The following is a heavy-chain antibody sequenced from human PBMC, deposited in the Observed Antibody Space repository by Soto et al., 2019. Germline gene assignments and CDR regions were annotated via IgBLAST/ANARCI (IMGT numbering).Heavy chain of an antibody. J-gene: IGHJ5*02. CDR2: IKSKTVGGTT. CDR3: TAWFGEWDGP. CDR1: GFIFSNAW. V-gene: IGHV3-15*07. D-gene: IGHD3-10*01. Sequence: EVQLVESGGGLVKPGGSLRLSCAASGFIFSNAWLNWVRQVPGKGLEGVGRIKSKTVGGTTDYAAPVKGRFTISRDDSKNTLYLQMNSLKTEDTAVYYCTAWFGEWDGPWGQGTLVTVSS.